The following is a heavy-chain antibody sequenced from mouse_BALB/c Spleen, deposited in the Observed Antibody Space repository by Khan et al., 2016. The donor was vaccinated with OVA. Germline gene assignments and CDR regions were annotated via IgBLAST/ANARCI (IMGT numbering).Heavy chain of an antibody. CDR3: ARQPYYHYYIMDY. CDR1: GFTLSNYG. Sequence: QMQLEESGPGLVAPSQSLSITCTISGFTLSNYGVHWVRQPPGKGLEWLVVIWSDGSTAYNSALNSRLSISKDNSKSQVFLKMNSLQTDDTAMYXCARQPYYHYYIMDYWGQGTSVTVSS. CDR2: IWSDGST. V-gene: IGHV2-6-1*01. D-gene: IGHD2-10*01. J-gene: IGHJ4*01.